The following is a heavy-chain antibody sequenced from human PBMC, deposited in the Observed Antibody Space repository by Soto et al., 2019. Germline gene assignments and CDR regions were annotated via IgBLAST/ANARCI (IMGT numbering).Heavy chain of an antibody. Sequence: SETLSLTCAVSGGSISSGGYSWSWIRQPPGKGLEWIGYIYHSGSTYYNPSLKSRVTISVDRSKNQFSLKLSSVTAADTAVYYCARDARGGSSWYNWFDPWGQGILVTVSS. J-gene: IGHJ5*02. CDR3: ARDARGGSSWYNWFDP. CDR2: IYHSGST. V-gene: IGHV4-30-2*01. D-gene: IGHD6-13*01. CDR1: GGSISSGGYS.